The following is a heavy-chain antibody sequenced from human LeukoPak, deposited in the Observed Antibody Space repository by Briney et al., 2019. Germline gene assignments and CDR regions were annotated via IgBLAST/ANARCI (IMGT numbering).Heavy chain of an antibody. V-gene: IGHV4-61*08. CDR2: IYYISNT. CDR1: GASVGSAGYH. J-gene: IGHJ6*02. D-gene: IGHD3-10*01. Sequence: SETLSLTCTVSGASVGSAGYHWSWIRQPPGGGLEWIGYIYYISNTNYNPSLKSRVTMSVDPSKNQFSLKLNSVTAADTALYYCARLLFGGYYYYYGMDVWGQGTTVTVSS. CDR3: ARLLFGGYYYYYGMDV.